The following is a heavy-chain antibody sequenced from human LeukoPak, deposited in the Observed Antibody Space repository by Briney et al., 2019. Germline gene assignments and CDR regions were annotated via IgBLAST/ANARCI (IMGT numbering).Heavy chain of an antibody. CDR2: ISYDGSNK. J-gene: IGHJ4*02. V-gene: IGHV3-30-3*01. D-gene: IGHD3-10*01. CDR1: GFTFSSYA. CDR3: ARDPALWFETDYFDY. Sequence: PGRSLRLSCAASGFTFSSYAMHWVRQAPGKGLEWVAVISYDGSNKYYADSVKGRFTISRDNSKNTLYLQMNGLRAEDTAVYYCARDPALWFETDYFDYWGQGTLVTVSA.